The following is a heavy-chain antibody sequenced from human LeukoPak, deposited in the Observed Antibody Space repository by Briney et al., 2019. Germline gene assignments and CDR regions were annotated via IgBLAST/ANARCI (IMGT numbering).Heavy chain of an antibody. CDR2: ITTYNGKT. D-gene: IGHD3-22*01. CDR3: ARVYYYDTSGHYWFDP. Sequence: GASVKVSCKASGYTFTSYGISWVRQAPGQGLEWMGWITTYNGKTNYAQKFQGRVTMTTDTATSTAYMELRSLRSDDTAVYYCARVYYYDTSGHYWFDPWGQGTLVTVS. V-gene: IGHV1-18*01. J-gene: IGHJ5*02. CDR1: GYTFTSYG.